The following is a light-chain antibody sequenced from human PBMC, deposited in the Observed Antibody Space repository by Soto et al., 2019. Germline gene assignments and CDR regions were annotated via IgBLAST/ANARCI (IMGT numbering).Light chain of an antibody. CDR3: QQYGSSPQT. J-gene: IGKJ5*01. CDR2: GAS. V-gene: IGKV3-20*01. CDR1: QSVSSSY. Sequence: EIVLTQSPGTLSLSPGERATLSCRASQSVSSSYLAWYQQKPGLAPRLLIYGASSRATGIPDRFSGSGSGTDFTLTISRLEPEDFAAYYCQQYGSSPQTFGQGTRLEI.